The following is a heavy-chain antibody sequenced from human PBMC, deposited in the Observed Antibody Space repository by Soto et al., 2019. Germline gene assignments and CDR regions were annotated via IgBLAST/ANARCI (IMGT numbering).Heavy chain of an antibody. CDR1: GFTFSIYG. D-gene: IGHD1-7*01. Sequence: GGSLGLSCASSGFTFSIYGMTWVRQAPGKGLEWVSFSSATGAGTYYADSVNGRFTISRDNSKNTLYLQMTSLRADDTSVYYCAKDRRAGGNYGFYSDFWGQGAMVTVSS. CDR2: SSATGAGT. CDR3: AKDRRAGGNYGFYSDF. V-gene: IGHV3-23*01. J-gene: IGHJ4*02.